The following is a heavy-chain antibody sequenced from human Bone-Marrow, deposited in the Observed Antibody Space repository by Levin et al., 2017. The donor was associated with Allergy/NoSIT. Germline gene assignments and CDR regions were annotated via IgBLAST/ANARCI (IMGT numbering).Heavy chain of an antibody. J-gene: IGHJ4*02. CDR3: AAEGGYSFRFFDS. CDR2: VIPVFNTT. V-gene: IGHV1-69*06. D-gene: IGHD3-16*02. Sequence: KISCKASEGSFSSHTFSWLRQAPGQGLEWLGGVIPVFNTTKFAQKFQGRVTVTADKSTSAVHMELTSLTSEDTAVYYCAAEGGYSFRFFDSWGQGTLVTVSS. CDR1: EGSFSSHT.